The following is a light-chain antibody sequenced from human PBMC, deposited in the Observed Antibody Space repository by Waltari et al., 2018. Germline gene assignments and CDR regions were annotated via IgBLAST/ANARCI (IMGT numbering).Light chain of an antibody. J-gene: IGLJ3*02. Sequence: QSALTQPRSVSGSPGQSVTISCTGTSSDVYTYNPFPWYRQHPGKAPKLLIFGVTKRPSGVPDRFSGSKSGNTASLTISGLQAEDEANYYCCSYAGGATVLFGGGTKLTVL. CDR1: SSDVYTYNP. V-gene: IGLV2-11*01. CDR2: GVT. CDR3: CSYAGGATVL.